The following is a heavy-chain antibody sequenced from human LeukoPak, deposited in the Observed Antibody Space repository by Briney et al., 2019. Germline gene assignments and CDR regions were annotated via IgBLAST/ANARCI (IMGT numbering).Heavy chain of an antibody. D-gene: IGHD2-2*02. J-gene: IGHJ3*01. CDR3: AIVGGVVVPAAIRGL. V-gene: IGHV1-69-2*01. Sequence: EASVKISCKASGYTFTDYYMHWVQQAPGKGLEWMGRVDPEDGETIYAEKFQGRVTITADTSTDTAYMELSSLRSEDTAVYYCAIVGGVVVPAAIRGLWGQGTMVTVSS. CDR1: GYTFTDYY. CDR2: VDPEDGET.